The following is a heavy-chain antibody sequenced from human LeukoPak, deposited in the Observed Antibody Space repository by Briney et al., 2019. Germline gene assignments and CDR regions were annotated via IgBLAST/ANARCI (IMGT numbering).Heavy chain of an antibody. V-gene: IGHV3-74*01. J-gene: IGHJ4*02. CDR2: INSGGSGT. CDR1: GFTFSDHW. D-gene: IGHD6-6*01. Sequence: GGSLRLSCAVSGFTFSDHWMNWVRQTPGKGLMWVSRINSGGSGTSYADSVKGWFTISRDNSKNTLYLQMNSLRAEDTAVYYCAKDCSSSSLYYFDYWGQGTLVTVSS. CDR3: AKDCSSSSLYYFDY.